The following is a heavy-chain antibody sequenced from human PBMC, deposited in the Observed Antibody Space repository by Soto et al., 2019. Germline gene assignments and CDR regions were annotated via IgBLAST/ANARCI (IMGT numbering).Heavy chain of an antibody. D-gene: IGHD3-10*01. CDR3: ARDSGGGYWYFDL. CDR1: GGSISSGGYY. CDR2: IYYSGST. V-gene: IGHV4-31*03. Sequence: QVQLQESGPGLVKPSQTLSLTCTVSGGSISSGGYYWSWIRQHPGKGLEWIGYIYYSGSTYYNPSLTSRVTIAVDTSKNQFSLKLSSVTAADTAVYYCARDSGGGYWYFDLWGRGTLVTVSS. J-gene: IGHJ2*01.